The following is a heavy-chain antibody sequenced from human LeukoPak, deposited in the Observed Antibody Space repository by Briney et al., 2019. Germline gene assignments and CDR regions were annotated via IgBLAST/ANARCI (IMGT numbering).Heavy chain of an antibody. CDR3: ARSTPAYDY. J-gene: IGHJ4*02. D-gene: IGHD3-16*01. CDR2: ISSNGDST. V-gene: IGHV3-64*01. Sequence: GGSLRLSCEASGFTLSNYGMNWVRQAPGKGLEYVSAISSNGDSTYYANSVKGRFTISRDNSKNTLYLQMGSLRAEDMAIYYCARSTPAYDYWGQGTLVTVSS. CDR1: GFTLSNYG.